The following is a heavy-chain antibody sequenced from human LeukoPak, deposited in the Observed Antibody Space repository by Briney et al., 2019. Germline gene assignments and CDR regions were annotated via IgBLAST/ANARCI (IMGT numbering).Heavy chain of an antibody. CDR1: DDSITMYY. V-gene: IGHV4-59*01. CDR2: VDHTGST. Sequence: SETLSLTCSVSDDSITMYYWTWIRQPPGKGLEGIGYVDHTGSTNFNPSLNGRVSISRDTSKNLFSLRLRSVTAADTAVYFCARGRVSSSTWYSTYYYYFYMGVWGKGTTVTVSS. D-gene: IGHD4-11*01. J-gene: IGHJ6*03. CDR3: ARGRVSSSTWYSTYYYYFYMGV.